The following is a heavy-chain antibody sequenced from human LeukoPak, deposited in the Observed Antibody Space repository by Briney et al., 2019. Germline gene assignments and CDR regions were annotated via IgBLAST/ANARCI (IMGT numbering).Heavy chain of an antibody. CDR2: MNPNSGNT. CDR1: GYTSTTYD. Sequence: ASVKVSCKAAGYTSTTYDINWVRQATGQGLEWMGGMNPNSGNTGYAQQFQGRVTITRDTSIRTAYMELPRLRSEDTAVYYCVLFCRWHFDERAFDMWGQGTTVTVSS. D-gene: IGHD4-23*01. V-gene: IGHV1-8*03. J-gene: IGHJ3*02. CDR3: VLFCRWHFDERAFDM.